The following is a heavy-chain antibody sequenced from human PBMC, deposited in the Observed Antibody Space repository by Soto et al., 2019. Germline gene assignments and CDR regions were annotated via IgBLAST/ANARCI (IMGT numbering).Heavy chain of an antibody. V-gene: IGHV4-59*01. Sequence: SETLFLTCTVSGGSISSYYWSWIRQPPGKGLEWIGNVHYSGITNYNPSLKSRVTISVDTSKNQFSLKLSSVTAADTALYYCAKDLGSRGPFDYWGQGTLVTVSS. J-gene: IGHJ4*02. CDR2: VHYSGIT. CDR3: AKDLGSRGPFDY. CDR1: GGSISSYY. D-gene: IGHD3-16*01.